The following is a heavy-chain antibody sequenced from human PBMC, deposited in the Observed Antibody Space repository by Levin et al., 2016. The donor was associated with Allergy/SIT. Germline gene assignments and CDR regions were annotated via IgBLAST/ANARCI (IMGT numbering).Heavy chain of an antibody. Sequence: SETLSLTCTVSGGSISSYYWSWIRQPPGKGLEWIGYIYYSGSTNYNPSLKSRVTISVDTSKNQFSLKLSSVTAADTAVYYCARGYCSSTSCHDDAFDIWGQGTMVTVSS. CDR1: GGSISSYY. J-gene: IGHJ3*02. CDR2: IYYSGST. V-gene: IGHV4-59*13. D-gene: IGHD2-2*01. CDR3: ARGYCSSTSCHDDAFDI.